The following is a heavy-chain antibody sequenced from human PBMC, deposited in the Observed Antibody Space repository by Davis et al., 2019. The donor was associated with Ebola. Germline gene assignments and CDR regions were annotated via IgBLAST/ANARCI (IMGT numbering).Heavy chain of an antibody. CDR3: VKVGVATITGWYGMDA. J-gene: IGHJ6*02. Sequence: PGGSLRLSCAASGFTISDFYMSWVRQAPGKGLEWVSFIRGNGEKTYYADSVKGRFTISRDNSRNNLYLEMNILRAEDTAVYYCVKVGVATITGWYGMDAWGRGTTVTVSS. V-gene: IGHV3-23*01. CDR1: GFTISDFY. CDR2: IRGNGEKT. D-gene: IGHD5-12*01.